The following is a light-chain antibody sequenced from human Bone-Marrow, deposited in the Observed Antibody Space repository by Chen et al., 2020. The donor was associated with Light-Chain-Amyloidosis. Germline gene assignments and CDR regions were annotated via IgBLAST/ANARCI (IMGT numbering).Light chain of an antibody. CDR2: GSS. Sequence: EIVLTQSPGPLALSPGEGANLSCRASQTISSNYLTWYQQKFGQAPRLLIYGSSSRATGIPDRFTGSGSGTDFTLTIHRLEPEDFAMYYCQQYGTSPLTFGGGTKVEIK. J-gene: IGKJ4*01. V-gene: IGKV3-20*01. CDR1: QTISSNY. CDR3: QQYGTSPLT.